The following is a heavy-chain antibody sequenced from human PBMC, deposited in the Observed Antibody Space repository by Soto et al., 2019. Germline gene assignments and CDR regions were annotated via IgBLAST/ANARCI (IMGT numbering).Heavy chain of an antibody. CDR1: GFTFSSYG. V-gene: IGHV3-33*01. D-gene: IGHD3-22*01. CDR3: ARDAGYYYDSSGYHFDY. Sequence: GGSLRLSCAASGFTFSSYGMHWVRQAPGKGLEWVAVIWYDGSNKYYADSVKGRFTISRDNSKNTLYLQMNSLRAEDTAVYYCARDAGYYYDSSGYHFDYWGQGTLVTVSS. J-gene: IGHJ4*02. CDR2: IWYDGSNK.